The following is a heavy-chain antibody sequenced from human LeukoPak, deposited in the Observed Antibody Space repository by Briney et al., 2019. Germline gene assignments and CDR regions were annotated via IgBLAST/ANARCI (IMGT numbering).Heavy chain of an antibody. CDR1: RYTFTSYD. V-gene: IGHV1-46*01. CDR2: TRPSSGRT. D-gene: IGHD1-14*01. Sequence: ASVKVSCKASRYTFTSYDINWVREAAGQGPEWMGITRPSSGRTSYPQKFQGRVTMTWDMSTSTFYMELSSLTSDDTAVYYCAREGPETYNFDFWGQGTLVTVSS. J-gene: IGHJ4*02. CDR3: AREGPETYNFDF.